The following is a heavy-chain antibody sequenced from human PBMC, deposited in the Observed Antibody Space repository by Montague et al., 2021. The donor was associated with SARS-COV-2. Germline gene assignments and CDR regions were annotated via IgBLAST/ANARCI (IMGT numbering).Heavy chain of an antibody. D-gene: IGHD2-15*01. V-gene: IGHV4-34*01. Sequence: SETLSLTCAVYGGSFSGYYWSWIRQPPGKELEWIGEINHSGSTNYNPSLKSRVTISADTSENQFSLELSSVTAADMAVYYCASPGGYCTGGSCDYAYWGQGTLVTVSS. CDR1: GGSFSGYY. J-gene: IGHJ4*02. CDR2: INHSGST. CDR3: ASPGGYCTGGSCDYAY.